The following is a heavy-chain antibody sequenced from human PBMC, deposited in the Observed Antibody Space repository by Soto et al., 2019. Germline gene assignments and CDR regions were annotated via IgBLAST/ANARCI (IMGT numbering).Heavy chain of an antibody. CDR1: GYSFTSYW. CDR2: IYPGDSDT. CDR3: ARTQIGIVGVNYYYYGMDV. J-gene: IGHJ6*02. V-gene: IGHV5-51*01. D-gene: IGHD1-26*01. Sequence: GESLKISCKGSGYSFTSYWIGWVRQMPGKGLEWMGIIYPGDSDTRYSPSFQGQVTISADKSISTAYLQWSSLKASDTAMYYCARTQIGIVGVNYYYYGMDVWGQGTTVTVSS.